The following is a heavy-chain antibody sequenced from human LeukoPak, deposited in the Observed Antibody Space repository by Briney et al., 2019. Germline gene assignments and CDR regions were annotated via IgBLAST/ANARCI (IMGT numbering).Heavy chain of an antibody. CDR1: GFTFSNAW. J-gene: IGHJ4*02. D-gene: IGHD2-15*01. CDR3: TTDTVVVVAAVYYFDY. Sequence: GGSLRLSCAASGFTFSNAWMSWVRQAPGKGLEWVGRIKSKTDGGTTDYAAPVKGRFTISRDDSKNMLYLQMNSLKTEDTAVYYCTTDTVVVVAAVYYFDYWGQGTLVTVSS. V-gene: IGHV3-15*01. CDR2: IKSKTDGGTT.